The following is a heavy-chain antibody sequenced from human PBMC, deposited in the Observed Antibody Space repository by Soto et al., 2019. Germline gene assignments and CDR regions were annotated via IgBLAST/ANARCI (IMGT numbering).Heavy chain of an antibody. V-gene: IGHV1-18*01. J-gene: IGHJ6*02. CDR1: GFTFSNYG. CDR2: VSANNGHT. D-gene: IGHD3-3*01. Sequence: ASVKVSCKASGFTFSNYGLNWVRQAPGQGLEWMGWVSANNGHTNYAQNLQGRVSMTTDTSTSTAYMELRGLTFDDTAVYYCARHISSVTAKHFFSYYAMDVWGQGTTVTVSS. CDR3: ARHISSVTAKHFFSYYAMDV.